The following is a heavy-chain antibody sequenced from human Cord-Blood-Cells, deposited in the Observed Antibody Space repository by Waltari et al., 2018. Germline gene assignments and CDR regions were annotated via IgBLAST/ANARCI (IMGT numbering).Heavy chain of an antibody. J-gene: IGHJ2*01. D-gene: IGHD6-13*01. CDR1: GGSFSGYY. CDR3: ARVEYGGAAAGYWHFDL. Sequence: QVQLQQWGAGLLKPSETLSLTCAVYGGSFSGYYWSWIRQPPGKGLEWIGEINHSGSTNYNPSLKSRVTISVDTSKNQFSLKLSSVTAADTAVYYCARVEYGGAAAGYWHFDLWGRGTLVTVSS. V-gene: IGHV4-34*01. CDR2: INHSGST.